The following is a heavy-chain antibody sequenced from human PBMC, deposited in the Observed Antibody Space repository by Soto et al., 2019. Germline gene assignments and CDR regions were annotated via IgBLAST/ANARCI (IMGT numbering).Heavy chain of an antibody. Sequence: QVQLVQSGAEVKKPGASVKVSCKASGYTFTGYYMHWVRQAPGQGLEWMGWINPNSGGTNYAQKFQGRVTMTRDTSISTASMELSRLRSDDTAVYYCAGDLWGRAAAGKAGWFDPWGQGTLVTVSS. CDR3: AGDLWGRAAAGKAGWFDP. J-gene: IGHJ5*02. CDR1: GYTFTGYY. D-gene: IGHD6-13*01. CDR2: INPNSGGT. V-gene: IGHV1-2*02.